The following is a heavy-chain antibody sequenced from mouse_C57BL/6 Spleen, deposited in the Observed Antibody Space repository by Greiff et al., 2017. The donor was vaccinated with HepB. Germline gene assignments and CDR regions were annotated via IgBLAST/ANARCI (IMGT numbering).Heavy chain of an antibody. CDR1: GFTFSSYG. J-gene: IGHJ2*01. CDR3: ASPLPPFDY. V-gene: IGHV5-6*01. CDR2: ISSGGSYT. Sequence: EVHLVESGGDLVKPGGSLKLSCAASGFTFSSYGMSWVRQTPDKRLEWVATISSGGSYTYYPDSVKGRFTISRDNAKNTLYLQRSSLKSEDTAMYYYASPLPPFDYWSQGTTLTVAS. D-gene: IGHD2-10*01.